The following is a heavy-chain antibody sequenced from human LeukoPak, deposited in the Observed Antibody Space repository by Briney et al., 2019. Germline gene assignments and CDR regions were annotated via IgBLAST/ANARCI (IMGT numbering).Heavy chain of an antibody. Sequence: SETLSLTCAVYGGSFSGYYWSWIRQPAGKGLEWIGRIYTSGSTNYNPSLKSRVTMSVDTSKNQFSLKLSSVTAADTAVYYCARDPSTGDYFDYWGQGTLVTVSS. CDR3: ARDPSTGDYFDY. V-gene: IGHV4-4*07. CDR1: GGSFSGYY. CDR2: IYTSGST. J-gene: IGHJ4*02. D-gene: IGHD1-26*01.